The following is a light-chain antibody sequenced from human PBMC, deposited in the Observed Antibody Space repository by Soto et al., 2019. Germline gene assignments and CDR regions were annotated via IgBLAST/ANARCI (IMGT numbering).Light chain of an antibody. V-gene: IGKV3-20*01. CDR3: QQYRA. J-gene: IGKJ2*01. CDR2: GAS. CDR1: QSVSSSY. Sequence: EIVLTQSPCTLSLSPGQRVTLSCRASQSVSSSYLAWYQQKPGQAPRLLIFGASSRATGIPDRFSGSGSGTAFTLTISRLEPEDSAVYYCQQYRAFGQGTKLEIK.